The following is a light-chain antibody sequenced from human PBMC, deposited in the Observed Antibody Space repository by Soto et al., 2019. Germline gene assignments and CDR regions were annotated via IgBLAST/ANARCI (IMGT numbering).Light chain of an antibody. CDR2: GAS. J-gene: IGKJ1*01. CDR1: QSVSSSY. Sequence: EIVLTQSPGTLSLSPGERATLSCRASQSVSSSYLAWYQQKPGQAPRLLIYGASIRATGIPDRFSGSGSGTDFTLTISRLEPEGFAVYYCQQYGSSPPTFGQGTKVEIK. CDR3: QQYGSSPPT. V-gene: IGKV3-20*01.